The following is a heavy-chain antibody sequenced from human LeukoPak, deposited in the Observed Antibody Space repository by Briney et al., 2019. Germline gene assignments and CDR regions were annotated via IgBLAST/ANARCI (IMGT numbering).Heavy chain of an antibody. Sequence: PAGSLRLSCATSGLTFRTTWMHWVRQAPGKGLMWVSRMNGEGTTIDYADSVKGRFTVSRDYAKNTLFLQMNNLRTEDTALYFCATARNFRFEYWGQGSLVIVSA. CDR3: ATARNFRFEY. CDR2: MNGEGTTI. J-gene: IGHJ4*02. D-gene: IGHD1-7*01. V-gene: IGHV3-74*01. CDR1: GLTFRTTW.